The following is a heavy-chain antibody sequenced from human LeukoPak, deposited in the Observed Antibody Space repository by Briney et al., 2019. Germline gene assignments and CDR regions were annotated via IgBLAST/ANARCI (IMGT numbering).Heavy chain of an antibody. CDR2: INSDGIIT. CDR3: VRDRVDYGAPVFDY. V-gene: IGHV3-74*01. CDR1: GFTFSSYW. J-gene: IGHJ4*02. D-gene: IGHD4/OR15-4a*01. Sequence: PGGSLRLSCAASGFTFSSYWMHWVRQAPGKGLVWVSRINSDGIITTYADSVKGRFTISRDNAKNTLYLQMNSLRAEDTAVYYCVRDRVDYGAPVFDYWGQGTLVTVSS.